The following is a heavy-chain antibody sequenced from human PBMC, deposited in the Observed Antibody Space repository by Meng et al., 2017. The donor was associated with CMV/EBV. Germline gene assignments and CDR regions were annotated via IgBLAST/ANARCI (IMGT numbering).Heavy chain of an antibody. CDR1: GFTFSNHI. Sequence: GESLKISCIGSGFTFSNHILNWVRQAPGKGLEWVSFISDHSSNKYYADSVKGRFSISRDNSASSMYLQLNSLSAEDTAVYYCEKGAVACGSTTCHRPGFDPWGQGTLVTVSS. CDR3: EKGAVACGSTTCHRPGFDP. V-gene: IGHV3-21*01. CDR2: ISDHSSNK. D-gene: IGHD2/OR15-2a*01. J-gene: IGHJ5*02.